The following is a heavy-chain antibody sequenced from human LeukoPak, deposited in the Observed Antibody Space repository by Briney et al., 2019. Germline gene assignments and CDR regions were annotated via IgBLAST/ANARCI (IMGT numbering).Heavy chain of an antibody. CDR3: AKKALGGSSWGNFDY. J-gene: IGHJ4*02. D-gene: IGHD6-13*01. CDR2: VSGSGGST. CDR1: GFTFSSYA. V-gene: IGHV3-23*01. Sequence: PGGSLTLSCAASGFTFSSYAMSWVRQPPGKGLEWVSAVSGSGGSTYYADSVKGRFTFSRDNSKNTLYLQMNSLRAEDTAVYYCAKKALGGSSWGNFDYWGQGTLVTVS.